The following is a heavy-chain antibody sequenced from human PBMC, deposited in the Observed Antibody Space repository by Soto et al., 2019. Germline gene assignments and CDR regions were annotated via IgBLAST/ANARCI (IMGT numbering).Heavy chain of an antibody. CDR1: GFTFSSYA. CDR3: ADWYCSSTSCYAPDGNV. CDR2: ISGSGGST. J-gene: IGHJ6*04. V-gene: IGHV3-23*01. Sequence: GGSLRLSCAASGFTFSSYAMSWVRQAPGKGLEWVSAISGSGGSTYYADSVKGRFTISRDNSKNTLYLQMNSLRAEDTAVYYCADWYCSSTSCYAPDGNVWGKGTTVTVSS. D-gene: IGHD2-2*01.